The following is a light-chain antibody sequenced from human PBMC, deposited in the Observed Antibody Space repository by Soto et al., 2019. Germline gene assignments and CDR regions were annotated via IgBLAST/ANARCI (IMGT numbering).Light chain of an antibody. CDR2: DAS. J-gene: IGKJ4*01. Sequence: DIQMSQSPSTLSASVSDRVTITCGASQSISSWLAWYQQKPGKAPKLLIYDASSLESGVPSRFSGSGSGTEFTLTISSLQPDDFATYYCQQYNSYSLTFGGGTKVDIK. CDR3: QQYNSYSLT. V-gene: IGKV1-5*01. CDR1: QSISSW.